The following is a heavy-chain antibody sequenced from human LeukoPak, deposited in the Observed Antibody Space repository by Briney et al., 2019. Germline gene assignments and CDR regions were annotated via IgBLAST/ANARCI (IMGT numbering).Heavy chain of an antibody. V-gene: IGHV4-59*11. CDR2: ISYIGTT. Sequence: SQTLSLTCAVSDDSFSSHSWTWIRQPPGKGLEWIGYISYIGTTNYNLSLKSRVTISIDTSKNQFSLKLSSVTAADTAVYYCARDLVTVTKGFDIWGQGTMVSVPS. CDR1: DDSFSSHS. CDR3: ARDLVTVTKGFDI. J-gene: IGHJ3*02. D-gene: IGHD4-17*01.